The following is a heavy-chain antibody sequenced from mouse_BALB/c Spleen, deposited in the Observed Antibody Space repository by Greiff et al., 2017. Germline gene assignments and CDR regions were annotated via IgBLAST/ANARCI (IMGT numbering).Heavy chain of an antibody. D-gene: IGHD2-1*01. V-gene: IGHV5-9-4*01. CDR3: ARDNGNYPAWFAY. J-gene: IGHJ3*01. CDR2: ISSGGSYT. Sequence: EVKLMESGGGLVKPGGSLKLSCAASGFTFSSYAMSWVRQSPEKRLEWVAEISSGGSYTYYPDTVTGRFTISRDNAKNTLYLEMSSLRSEDTAMYYCARDNGNYPAWFAYWGQGTLVTVSA. CDR1: GFTFSSYA.